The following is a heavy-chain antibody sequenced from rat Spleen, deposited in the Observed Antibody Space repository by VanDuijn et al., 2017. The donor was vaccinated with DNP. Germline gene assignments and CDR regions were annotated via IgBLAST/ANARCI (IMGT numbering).Heavy chain of an antibody. Sequence: QVQLKESGPGLVQPSQTLSLTCTVAGFSLTSNSVHWVRQSPGKGLEWMGVIWNNGGTRYNSVLKSRLSITKDTSKSQVFLKMNSLQTEDTATYYCARSPETSYIYFPWAYWGQGTLVIVSS. D-gene: IGHD1-2*01. CDR1: GFSLTSNS. J-gene: IGHJ3*01. V-gene: IGHV2-41*01. CDR2: IWNNGGT. CDR3: ARSPETSYIYFPWAY.